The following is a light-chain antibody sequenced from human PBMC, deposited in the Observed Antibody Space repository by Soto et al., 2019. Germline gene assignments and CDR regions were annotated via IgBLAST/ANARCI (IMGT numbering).Light chain of an antibody. Sequence: QSVLTQPASVSGSPGQSFTISCTGTSSDVGGYNYVSWYQQHPGKAPKLMIYDVSNRPSWVSNRFSGSKSGNTASLTISGVQDEDEADYYCSSYTSSSTVVFGGGTKLTVL. CDR1: SSDVGGYNY. CDR2: DVS. CDR3: SSYTSSSTVV. V-gene: IGLV2-14*01. J-gene: IGLJ2*01.